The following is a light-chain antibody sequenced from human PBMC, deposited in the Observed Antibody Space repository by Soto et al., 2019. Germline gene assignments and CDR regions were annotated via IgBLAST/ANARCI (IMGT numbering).Light chain of an antibody. J-gene: IGLJ1*01. CDR3: SSYRTGGPFV. Sequence: QSVLTQPASVSGSPGQSIAISCTGTSSDVGGYNYVSWYQQLSGKAPKLLISEVSNRPSGVSHRFSGSKSGNTASLTISGLQAEDEADYYCSSYRTGGPFVFGTGTKLTVL. V-gene: IGLV2-14*01. CDR1: SSDVGGYNY. CDR2: EVS.